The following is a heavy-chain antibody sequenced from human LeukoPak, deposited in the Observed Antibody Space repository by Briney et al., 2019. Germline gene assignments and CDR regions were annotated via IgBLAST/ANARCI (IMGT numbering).Heavy chain of an antibody. Sequence: GGSLRLSCAASGYTFSSFDMHWVRQPTGQGLEWVSTIGTAGDTYYPGSVQGRFTLSRDNAKNSLYLQMNSLTAGDTAVYYCARGPPRGKYYYMDVWGKGTTVTVSS. J-gene: IGHJ6*03. CDR3: ARGPPRGKYYYMDV. V-gene: IGHV3-13*01. CDR2: IGTAGDT. D-gene: IGHD1-1*01. CDR1: GYTFSSFD.